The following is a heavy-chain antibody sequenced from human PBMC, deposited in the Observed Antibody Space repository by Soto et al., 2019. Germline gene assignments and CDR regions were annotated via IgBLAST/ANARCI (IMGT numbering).Heavy chain of an antibody. Sequence: EVQLVESVGSLVKPGGSLRLSCAASGFTFSSYSMNWVRQAPGKGLEWVSSISSSSSYIYYADSVKGRFTISRDNAKNSLYLQMNSLRPEDTAVYYCARSSSSWYGYCDYWGQGTLVTVSS. CDR2: ISSSSSYI. CDR1: GFTFSSYS. V-gene: IGHV3-21*01. CDR3: ARSSSSWYGYCDY. J-gene: IGHJ4*02. D-gene: IGHD6-13*01.